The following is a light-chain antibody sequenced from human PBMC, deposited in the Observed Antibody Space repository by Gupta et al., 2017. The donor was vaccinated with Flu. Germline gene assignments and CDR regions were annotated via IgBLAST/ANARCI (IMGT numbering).Light chain of an antibody. J-gene: IGLJ1*01. Sequence: QSALTQPAPVAGSPGQSFTISCTGTSSDVGGYNYVSWYQQHPGKAPKLMIYEVSNRPSGVSNRFSGSKSGNTASLTISGLQAEDEADYYCSSYTSSSTPVFGTGTKVTVL. V-gene: IGLV2-14*01. CDR1: SSDVGGYNY. CDR3: SSYTSSSTPV. CDR2: EVS.